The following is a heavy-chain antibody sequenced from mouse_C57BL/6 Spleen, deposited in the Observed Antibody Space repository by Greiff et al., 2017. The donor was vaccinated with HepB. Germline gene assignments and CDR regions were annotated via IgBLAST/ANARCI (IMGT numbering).Heavy chain of an antibody. J-gene: IGHJ3*01. Sequence: VQLKESGPELVKPGASVKISCKASGYSFTGYYMHWVKQSHGNILDWIGYIYPYNGVSSYNQKFKGKATLTVDKSSSTAYMELRSLTSEDSAVYYCAIPNYYGSSSWFAYWGQGTLVTVSA. CDR1: GYSFTGYY. D-gene: IGHD1-1*01. CDR2: IYPYNGVS. CDR3: AIPNYYGSSSWFAY. V-gene: IGHV1-31*01.